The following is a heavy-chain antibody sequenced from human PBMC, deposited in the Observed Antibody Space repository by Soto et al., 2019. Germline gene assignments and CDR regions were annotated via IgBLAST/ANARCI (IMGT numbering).Heavy chain of an antibody. V-gene: IGHV4-61*01. Sequence: PSETLSLTCTVSGGSVSSGSYYWSWIRQPPGKGLEWIGYIYYSGSTNYNPSLKSRVTISVDTSKNQFSLKLSSVTAADTAVYYCARDTSSGWPDYWGQGTLVTVSS. CDR2: IYYSGST. CDR3: ARDTSSGWPDY. J-gene: IGHJ4*02. D-gene: IGHD6-19*01. CDR1: GGSVSSGSYY.